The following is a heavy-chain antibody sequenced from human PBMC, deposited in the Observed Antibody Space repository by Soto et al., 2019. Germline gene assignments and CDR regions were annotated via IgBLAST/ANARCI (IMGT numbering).Heavy chain of an antibody. D-gene: IGHD6-13*01. Sequence: SVKVSCKASGGTFSSYAVSWVRQAPGQGLEWMGGIIPLFNLSKYAQKFQGRVAITADESTSTAYMEMSSLRSEDTAVYYCARAGRAAAGHSTYNWFDPWGQGTLVTVSS. CDR2: IIPLFNLS. J-gene: IGHJ5*02. CDR3: ARAGRAAAGHSTYNWFDP. CDR1: GGTFSSYA. V-gene: IGHV1-69*13.